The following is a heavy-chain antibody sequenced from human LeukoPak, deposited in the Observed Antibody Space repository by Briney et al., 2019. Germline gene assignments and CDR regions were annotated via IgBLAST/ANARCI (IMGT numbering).Heavy chain of an antibody. Sequence: SETLSLTCAVSGYSISSGYYWGWIRQPPGEGLEWIGSIYHSGSTYYNPSLKSRVTISVDTSKNQFSLKLSSVTAADTAVYYCATYSGYETKLYYFDYWGQGTRVTVSS. D-gene: IGHD5-12*01. V-gene: IGHV4-38-2*01. CDR2: IYHSGST. CDR1: GYSISSGYY. CDR3: ATYSGYETKLYYFDY. J-gene: IGHJ4*02.